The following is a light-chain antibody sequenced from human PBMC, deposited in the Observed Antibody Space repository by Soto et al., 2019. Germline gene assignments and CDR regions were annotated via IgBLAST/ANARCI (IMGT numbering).Light chain of an antibody. J-gene: IGKJ2*01. CDR1: QNIGSN. CDR3: QQYNHWPPYT. V-gene: IGKV3-15*01. Sequence: EVVMTQSPATLSASPGERVILSCRASQNIGSNLAWYQQRPGQAPRLLMYGASTRATETPARFSGSGSATDFTLTISSLQSEDFAVYYGQQYNHWPPYTFGPGTKLEIK. CDR2: GAS.